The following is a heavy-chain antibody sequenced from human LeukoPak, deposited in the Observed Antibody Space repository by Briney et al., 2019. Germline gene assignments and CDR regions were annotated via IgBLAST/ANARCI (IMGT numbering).Heavy chain of an antibody. V-gene: IGHV3-11*04. CDR2: ISSSGSTI. J-gene: IGHJ3*02. CDR3: ARERHYDFWSGYYISGAFDI. D-gene: IGHD3-3*01. CDR1: GFTFSDYY. Sequence: PGGSLRLSCAASGFTFSDYYMSWIRQAPGKGLEWVSYISSSGSTIYYADSVKGRFTISRDNAKNSLYLQMNSLRAEDTAVYYCARERHYDFWSGYYISGAFDIWGQGTMVTVSS.